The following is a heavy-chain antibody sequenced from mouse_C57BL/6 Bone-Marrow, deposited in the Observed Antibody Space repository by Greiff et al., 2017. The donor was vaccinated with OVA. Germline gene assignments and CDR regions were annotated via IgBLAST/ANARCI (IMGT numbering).Heavy chain of an antibody. J-gene: IGHJ1*03. V-gene: IGHV1-53*01. D-gene: IGHD1-1*01. CDR3: KFITTLVRYFDV. CDR2: INPSNGGT. CDR1: GYTFTSYW. Sequence: QVQLQQPGTELVKPGASVKLSCKASGYTFTSYWMHWVKQRPGQGLEWIGNINPSNGGTNYNEKFKSKATLTVDKSSSTAYMQLSSLTSEYSAVNYCKFITTLVRYFDVWGTGTTVTVSS.